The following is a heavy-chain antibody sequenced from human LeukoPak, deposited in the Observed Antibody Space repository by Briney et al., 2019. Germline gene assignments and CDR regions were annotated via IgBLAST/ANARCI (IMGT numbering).Heavy chain of an antibody. Sequence: ASVKVSCKTSGNTFIGYYMHWVRQAPGQGLEWMGWMNPNSGGTNYAQKFQGRVTMTRDTSISTAYMELSRLRSDDTAVYYCARFYYDILTGYYYFDYWGQGTLVTVSS. J-gene: IGHJ4*02. V-gene: IGHV1-2*02. CDR3: ARFYYDILTGYYYFDY. D-gene: IGHD3-9*01. CDR2: MNPNSGGT. CDR1: GNTFIGYY.